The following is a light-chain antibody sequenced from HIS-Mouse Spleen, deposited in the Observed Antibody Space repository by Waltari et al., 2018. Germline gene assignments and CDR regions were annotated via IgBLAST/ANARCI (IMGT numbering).Light chain of an antibody. CDR1: ALPKKY. CDR2: ADS. Sequence: SYELTQPPSVSVSPGQTARITCSGDALPKKYAYWYQQKSGQAPWLVIYADSKRPSGIPARFSGYSSGTMATLTISGAQVEDEADYYCYSTDSSGNHRRVFGGGTKLTVL. CDR3: YSTDSSGNHRRV. V-gene: IGLV3-10*01. J-gene: IGLJ2*01.